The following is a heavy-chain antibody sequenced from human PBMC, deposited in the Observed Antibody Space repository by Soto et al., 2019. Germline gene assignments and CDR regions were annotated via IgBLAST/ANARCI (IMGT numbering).Heavy chain of an antibody. CDR2: ISGSGGST. CDR1: GFTFSSYA. Sequence: PGGSLRLSGAASGFTFSSYAMSWVRQAPGKGLEWVSAISGSGGSTYYADSVKGRFTISRDNSKNTLYLQMNSLRAEDTAVYYCAKDSSVAGTFDYWGQGTLVTVSS. D-gene: IGHD6-19*01. CDR3: AKDSSVAGTFDY. J-gene: IGHJ4*02. V-gene: IGHV3-23*01.